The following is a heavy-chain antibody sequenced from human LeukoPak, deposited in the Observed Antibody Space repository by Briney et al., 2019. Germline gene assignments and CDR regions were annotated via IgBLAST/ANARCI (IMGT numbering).Heavy chain of an antibody. V-gene: IGHV3-72*01. Sequence: GGSLRLSCAASGFTFSDYILDWVRQAPGKGLEWVGRIRRGTNNYTTEYAASVKGRFIISRDDSKNSLYLHMNSLKTEDTAVYHCTRDGGDSTKTAFDMWGQGAMVTVSS. CDR2: IRRGTNNYTT. J-gene: IGHJ3*02. CDR1: GFTFSDYI. D-gene: IGHD2/OR15-2a*01. CDR3: TRDGGDSTKTAFDM.